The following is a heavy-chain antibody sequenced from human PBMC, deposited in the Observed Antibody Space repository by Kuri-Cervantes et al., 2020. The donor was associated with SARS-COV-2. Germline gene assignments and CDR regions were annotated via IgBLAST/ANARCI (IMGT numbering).Heavy chain of an antibody. CDR2: VRGKADDYAT. CDR1: GFLFSASA. J-gene: IGHJ4*02. CDR3: TTLIDY. Sequence: GGFLRPPGEVSGFLFSASASHWFRQASGKGLEWVGRVRGKADDYATAYASSVRGRFTISRDDSKNMAYLQMNSLKTGDTAVYYCTTLIDYWGQGALVTVSS. V-gene: IGHV3-73*01.